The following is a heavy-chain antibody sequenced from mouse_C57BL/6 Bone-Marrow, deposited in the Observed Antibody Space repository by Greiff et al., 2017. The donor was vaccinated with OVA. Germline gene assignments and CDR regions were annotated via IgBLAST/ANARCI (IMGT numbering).Heavy chain of an antibody. CDR3: ARNYED. CDR1: GFTFSDFY. D-gene: IGHD2-4*01. Sequence: DVKLVESGGGLVQSGRSLRLSCATSGFTFSDFYMEWVRQAPGKGLEWIAASRNKANDYTTEYSASVKGRFIVSRDTSQSILYLQMNALRAEDTAIYYCARNYEDWGQGTSVTVSS. CDR2: SRNKANDYTT. J-gene: IGHJ4*01. V-gene: IGHV7-1*01.